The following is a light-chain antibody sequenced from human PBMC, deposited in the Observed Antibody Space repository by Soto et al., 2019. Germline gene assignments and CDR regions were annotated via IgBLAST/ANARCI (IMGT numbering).Light chain of an antibody. Sequence: ETVMTQSPATLSVSPGERVTLSCRASQSVNNYLAWYQQKPGQAPRLLVYGASTRATGVPARFSGSGSGTDFTLTISSLQSEDFALYFCQQCNDWPLFTFGQGTRLAIK. CDR3: QQCNDWPLFT. CDR2: GAS. J-gene: IGKJ5*01. V-gene: IGKV3-15*01. CDR1: QSVNNY.